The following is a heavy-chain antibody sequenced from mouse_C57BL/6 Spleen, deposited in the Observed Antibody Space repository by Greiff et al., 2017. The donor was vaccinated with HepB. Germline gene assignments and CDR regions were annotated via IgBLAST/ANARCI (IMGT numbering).Heavy chain of an antibody. J-gene: IGHJ2*01. D-gene: IGHD3-2*02. V-gene: IGHV1-15*01. Sequence: QVHVKQSGAELVRPGASVTLSCKASGYTFTDYEMHWVKQTPVHGLEWIGAIDPETGGTAYNQKFKGKAILTADKSSSTAYMELRSLTSEDSAVYYCTRQLRAYYFDYWGQGTTLTVSS. CDR1: GYTFTDYE. CDR3: TRQLRAYYFDY. CDR2: IDPETGGT.